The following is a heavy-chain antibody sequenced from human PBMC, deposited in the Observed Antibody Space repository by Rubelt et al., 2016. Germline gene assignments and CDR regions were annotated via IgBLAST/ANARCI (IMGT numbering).Heavy chain of an antibody. CDR1: GGSISSYY. J-gene: IGHJ4*02. Sequence: QVQLQQWGPGLVKPSETLSLTCTVSGGSISSYYWSWIRQPPGKGLDWIGEINHSGSTNYTPSLKSRVTISVNTSKNQVPLKLSAGTAADTAGYYCARGRTGGSRAASYWGQGTLVTVSS. CDR2: INHSGST. V-gene: IGHV4-34*01. D-gene: IGHD3-10*01. CDR3: ARGRTGGSRAASY.